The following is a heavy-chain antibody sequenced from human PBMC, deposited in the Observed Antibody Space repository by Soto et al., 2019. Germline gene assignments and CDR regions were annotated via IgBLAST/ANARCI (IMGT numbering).Heavy chain of an antibody. V-gene: IGHV1-69*12. CDR3: ARGSGGSSYYYYGMDV. CDR2: IIPIFGTA. Sequence: QVQLVQSGAEVKKPGSSVKVSCKASGGTFSSYAINWVRQAPGQRLEWMGGIIPIFGTANYAQKFQGRVTITADESTSTAYMELSSLRSEDTAVYYCARGSGGSSYYYYGMDVWGQGTTVTVSS. CDR1: GGTFSSYA. J-gene: IGHJ6*02. D-gene: IGHD2-15*01.